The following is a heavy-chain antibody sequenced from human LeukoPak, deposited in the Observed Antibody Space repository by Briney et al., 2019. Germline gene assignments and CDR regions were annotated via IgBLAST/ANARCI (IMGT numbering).Heavy chain of an antibody. D-gene: IGHD2-21*02. J-gene: IGHJ4*02. CDR1: GGSFSGYY. V-gene: IGHV4-34*01. CDR2: INHSGST. CDR3: AGSPDCGGDCYTDY. Sequence: SETLSLTCAVYGGSFSGYYWSWIRQPPGKGLEWIGEINHSGSTNYNPSLKSRVTISVDTSKNQFSLKLSSVTAADTAVYYCAGSPDCGGDCYTDYWGQGTLVTVSS.